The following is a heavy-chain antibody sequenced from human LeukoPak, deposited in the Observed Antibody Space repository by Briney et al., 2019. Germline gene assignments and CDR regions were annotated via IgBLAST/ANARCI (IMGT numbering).Heavy chain of an antibody. V-gene: IGHV3-30*02. J-gene: IGHJ4*02. D-gene: IGHD6-19*01. CDR2: IRYDGSNK. Sequence: GGSLRLSCAASGFTFSSYSMNWVRQAPGKGLEWVAFIRYDGSNKYYADSVKGRFTISRDNSKNTLYLQMNSLRAEDTAVYYCAKDVSGWPPGYFDFWGQGTLVTVSS. CDR3: AKDVSGWPPGYFDF. CDR1: GFTFSSYS.